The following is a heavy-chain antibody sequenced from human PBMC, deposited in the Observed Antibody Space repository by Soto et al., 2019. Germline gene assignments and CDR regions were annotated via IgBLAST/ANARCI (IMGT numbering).Heavy chain of an antibody. V-gene: IGHV3-23*01. CDR1: GFTFSSYA. CDR2: ISGSGGST. D-gene: IGHD3-16*02. Sequence: PGGSLRLSCAASGFTFSSYAMSWVRQAPGKGLEWVSAISGSGGSTYYADSVKGRFTISRDNSKNTRYLQMNSLRAEDTAVYYCAKVTGQISAVMITFGGVIAPFDYWGQGTLVTVSS. J-gene: IGHJ4*02. CDR3: AKVTGQISAVMITFGGVIAPFDY.